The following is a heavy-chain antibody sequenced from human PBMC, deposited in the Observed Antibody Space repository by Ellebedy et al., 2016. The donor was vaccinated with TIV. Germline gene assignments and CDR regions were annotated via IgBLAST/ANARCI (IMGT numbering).Heavy chain of an antibody. CDR2: MSGSSNKV. V-gene: IGHV3-48*02. Sequence: GGSLRLSCEVSTFNLDGYTMNWVRQAPGRGLEWVSKMSGSSNKVYYADSVKGRFTISRDNAKNSLYLQMNSLRDEDTAVYYCATGFSSGYWGQGTLVTVSS. D-gene: IGHD6-19*01. CDR3: ATGFSSGY. CDR1: TFNLDGYT. J-gene: IGHJ4*02.